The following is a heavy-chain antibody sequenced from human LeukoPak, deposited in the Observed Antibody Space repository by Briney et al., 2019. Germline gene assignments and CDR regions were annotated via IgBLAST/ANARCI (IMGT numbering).Heavy chain of an antibody. CDR1: GFTFSSYA. CDR3: ARGQYGSGSYSDPLDY. CDR2: IWYDGSNK. Sequence: GGSPRLSCAASGFTFSSYAMHWVRQAPGKGLEWVAVIWYDGSNKYYADSVKGRFTISRDNSKNTLYLQMNSLRAEDTAVYYCARGQYGSGSYSDPLDYWGQGTLVTVSS. D-gene: IGHD3-10*01. J-gene: IGHJ4*02. V-gene: IGHV3-33*08.